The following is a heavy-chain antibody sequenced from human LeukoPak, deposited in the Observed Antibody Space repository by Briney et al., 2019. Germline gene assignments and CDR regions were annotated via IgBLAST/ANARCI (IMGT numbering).Heavy chain of an antibody. CDR2: IYYSGST. Sequence: SETLSLTCTVSGGSISSSSYYWGWIRQPPGKGLEWIGSIYYSGSTYYNPSLKSRVTISVDTSKNQFSLKLSSVTAADTAVYYCARDLQLLDYWGQGTLVTVSS. CDR1: GGSISSSSYY. V-gene: IGHV4-39*07. CDR3: ARDLQLLDY. D-gene: IGHD5-24*01. J-gene: IGHJ4*02.